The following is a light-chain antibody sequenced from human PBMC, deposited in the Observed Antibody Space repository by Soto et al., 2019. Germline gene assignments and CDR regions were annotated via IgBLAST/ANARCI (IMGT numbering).Light chain of an antibody. CDR1: SSDVGSYNL. CDR2: EGS. CDR3: CSYAGSSPYV. J-gene: IGLJ1*01. Sequence: QSALTQPASVSGSPGQSITISCTGTSSDVGSYNLVSWYQQHPGKAPKLMIYEGSKRPSGVSNRFSGSKSGNTVSLTISGLQAEDEADYYCCSYAGSSPYVFGTGTKVTVL. V-gene: IGLV2-23*01.